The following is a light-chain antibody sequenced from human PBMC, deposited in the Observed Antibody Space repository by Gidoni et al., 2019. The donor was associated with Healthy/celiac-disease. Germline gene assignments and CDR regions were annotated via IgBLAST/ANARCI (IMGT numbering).Light chain of an antibody. CDR2: DAS. Sequence: EIVLTQSPATLSLSPGERATLSCRASQSVSSYLAWYQQKPGQAPRLLIYDASNRATVIPARFSGSGSGTDFTLTISSLEPEDFAVYYCQQRSNWLYTFXQXTKLEIK. CDR1: QSVSSY. V-gene: IGKV3-11*01. J-gene: IGKJ2*01. CDR3: QQRSNWLYT.